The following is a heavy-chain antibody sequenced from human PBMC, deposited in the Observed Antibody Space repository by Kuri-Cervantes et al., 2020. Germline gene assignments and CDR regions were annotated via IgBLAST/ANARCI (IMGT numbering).Heavy chain of an antibody. Sequence: SETLSLTCTVSGGSISSYYWSWIRQPPGKGLEWIGYIYYSGSTNYNPSLKSRVTISVDTSKNQFSLKLSSVTAADTAVYYCVLTSGYTDYGWGGSWGQGTLVTVSS. J-gene: IGHJ5*02. V-gene: IGHV4-59*08. CDR2: IYYSGST. CDR3: VLTSGYTDYGWGGS. CDR1: GGSISSYY. D-gene: IGHD3-16*01.